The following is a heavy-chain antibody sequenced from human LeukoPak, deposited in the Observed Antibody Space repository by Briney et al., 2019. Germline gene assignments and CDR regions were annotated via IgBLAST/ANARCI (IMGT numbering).Heavy chain of an antibody. J-gene: IGHJ4*02. CDR3: ARGRLAGYSSSSDFDL. CDR1: GFTFSGYT. V-gene: IGHV3-21*01. CDR2: ISSSSSYT. Sequence: GGSLRLSCAASGFTFSGYTMNWVRQAPGKGLEWGSCISSSSSYTYYADSVKGRFTISRDNAQNSLYLQMSSLRDEDTAVYYCARGRLAGYSSSSDFDLWGLGTLVTVSS. D-gene: IGHD6-13*01.